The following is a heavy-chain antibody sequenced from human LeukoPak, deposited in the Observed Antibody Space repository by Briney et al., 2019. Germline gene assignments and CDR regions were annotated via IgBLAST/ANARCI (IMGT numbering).Heavy chain of an antibody. CDR2: ISGSGGST. D-gene: IGHD1-26*01. Sequence: GGSLRLSCVASGFTFSSYAMSWVRQAPGKGLEWVSAISGSGGSTYYADSVKGRFTISRDNSKNTLYLQMNSLRAEDTAVYYCAKDRSFFGSGSYRGTFDYWGQGTLVTVSS. J-gene: IGHJ4*02. CDR1: GFTFSSYA. CDR3: AKDRSFFGSGSYRGTFDY. V-gene: IGHV3-23*01.